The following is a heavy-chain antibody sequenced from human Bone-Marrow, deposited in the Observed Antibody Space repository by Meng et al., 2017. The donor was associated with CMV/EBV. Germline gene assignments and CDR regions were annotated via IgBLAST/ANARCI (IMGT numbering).Heavy chain of an antibody. J-gene: IGHJ6*02. V-gene: IGHV1-69*05. CDR1: GGTFSSYA. CDR2: IIPIFGTA. D-gene: IGHD2-2*01. Sequence: SVKVSCKASGGTFSSYAISWVRQAPGQGLEWMGGIIPIFGTANYAQKFQGRVTITTDESTSTAYMELSSLRSEDTAVYYCARDGGRVPAASYYYYGMDVWGQGTTVTVSS. CDR3: ARDGGRVPAASYYYYGMDV.